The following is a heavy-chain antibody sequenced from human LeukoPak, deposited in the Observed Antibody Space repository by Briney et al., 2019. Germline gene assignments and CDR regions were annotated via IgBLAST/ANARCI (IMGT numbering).Heavy chain of an antibody. V-gene: IGHV3-30-3*01. D-gene: IGHD3-10*01. CDR3: ARDGERLLWFGESYSEGFDY. J-gene: IGHJ4*02. Sequence: PGRSLRLSCAASGFTFSSYAMHWVRQAPGKGLEWVAVISYDGSNKYYADSVKGRFTISRDNSKNTLYLQMNSLRAEDTAVYYCARDGERLLWFGESYSEGFDYWGQGTLVTVSS. CDR2: ISYDGSNK. CDR1: GFTFSSYA.